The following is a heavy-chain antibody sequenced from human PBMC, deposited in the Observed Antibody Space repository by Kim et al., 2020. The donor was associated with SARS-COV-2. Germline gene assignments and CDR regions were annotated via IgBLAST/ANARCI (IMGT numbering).Heavy chain of an antibody. Sequence: GGSLRLSCAASGFTFSRYGMHWVRQAPGKGLEWVAIIWQDGSSKYYGDSVKGRFTISRDNSKGTLYLQMNSLRAEDTAVYYCARDDDRSGYYIDLWGQGTLVTVSS. J-gene: IGHJ4*02. D-gene: IGHD3-22*01. CDR2: IWQDGSSK. CDR1: GFTFSRYG. CDR3: ARDDDRSGYYIDL. V-gene: IGHV3-33*01.